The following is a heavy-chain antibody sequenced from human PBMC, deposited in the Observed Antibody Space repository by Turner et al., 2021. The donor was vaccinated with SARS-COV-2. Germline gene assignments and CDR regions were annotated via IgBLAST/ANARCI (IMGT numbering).Heavy chain of an antibody. CDR1: GFTVSSNY. CDR2: IYSGGST. Sequence: EVQLVESGGGLIQPGGSLSLSCAASGFTVSSNYMTWVRQAPGKGLEWVSVIYSGGSTYYADSVKGRFTISRDNSKNTLYLQMNSLRAEDTAVYYCARDLYYYGMDVWGQGTTVTVSS. CDR3: ARDLYYYGMDV. V-gene: IGHV3-53*01. J-gene: IGHJ6*02.